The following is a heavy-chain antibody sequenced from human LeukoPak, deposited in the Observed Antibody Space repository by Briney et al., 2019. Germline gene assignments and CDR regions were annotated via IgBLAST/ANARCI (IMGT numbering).Heavy chain of an antibody. CDR3: ARDGDTAMIHTFDY. J-gene: IGHJ4*02. Sequence: GGSLRLSCAASGFSFSSYSMNWVRQAPGKGLEWVSYISSSSSTIYYADSVKGRFTISRDNAKNSLYLQMNSLRAEDTAVYYCARDGDTAMIHTFDYWGQGTLVTVSS. CDR1: GFSFSSYS. CDR2: ISSSSSTI. D-gene: IGHD5-18*01. V-gene: IGHV3-48*01.